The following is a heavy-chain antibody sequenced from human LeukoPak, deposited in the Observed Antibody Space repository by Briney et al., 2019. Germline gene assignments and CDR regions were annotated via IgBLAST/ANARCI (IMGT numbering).Heavy chain of an antibody. CDR2: IYYSGST. CDR1: GGSISSSSYY. CDR3: ASAVPANY. J-gene: IGHJ4*02. V-gene: IGHV4-39*07. Sequence: SETLSLTCTVSGGSISSSSYYWGWIRQPPGKGLEWIGSIYYSGSTYYNPSLKSRVTISVDTSKNQFSLKLSSVTAADTAVYYCASAVPANYWGQGTLVTVSS.